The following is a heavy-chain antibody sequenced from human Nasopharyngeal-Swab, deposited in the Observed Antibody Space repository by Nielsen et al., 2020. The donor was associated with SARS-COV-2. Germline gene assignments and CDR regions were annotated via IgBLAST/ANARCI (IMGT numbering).Heavy chain of an antibody. CDR1: GYTFTSYA. D-gene: IGHD2-15*01. CDR2: MNPNSGNT. Sequence: ASVKVSCKASGYTFTSYAMHWVRQAPGQGLEWMGWMNPNSGNTGYAQKFQGRVTMTRNTSISTAYMELSSLRSEDTAVYYCASGVVVAATDYGMDVWGQGTTVTVSS. CDR3: ASGVVVAATDYGMDV. J-gene: IGHJ6*02. V-gene: IGHV1-8*02.